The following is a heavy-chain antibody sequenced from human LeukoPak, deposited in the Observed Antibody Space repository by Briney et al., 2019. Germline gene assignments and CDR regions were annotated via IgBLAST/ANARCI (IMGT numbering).Heavy chain of an antibody. J-gene: IGHJ4*02. CDR3: TRVADTGYFDY. CDR1: GFTFSSYG. CDR2: ISYSGGTT. Sequence: TGGSLRLSCAASGFTFSSYGMHWVRQAPGKGLEYVSAISYSGGTTYYADSVTGRFTISRDDSKNTLYLQMGSLRAEDMAVYYCTRVADTGYFDYWGQGTLVTVSS. D-gene: IGHD2-8*02. V-gene: IGHV3-64*02.